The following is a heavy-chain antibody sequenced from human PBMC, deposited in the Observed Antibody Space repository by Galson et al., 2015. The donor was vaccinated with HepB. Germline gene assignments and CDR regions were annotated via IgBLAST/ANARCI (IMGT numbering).Heavy chain of an antibody. Sequence: SLRLSCAVSGFIFSSYEMNWVRQAPGKGLEWVSYISRSGSHTYYADSVKGRFTISRDNAKNSLYLQMNSLRAEDTAICYCAREPYSVATGGWFDPWGQGTLVTVSS. CDR2: ISRSGSHT. CDR1: GFIFSSYE. J-gene: IGHJ5*02. V-gene: IGHV3-48*03. D-gene: IGHD6-13*01. CDR3: AREPYSVATGGWFDP.